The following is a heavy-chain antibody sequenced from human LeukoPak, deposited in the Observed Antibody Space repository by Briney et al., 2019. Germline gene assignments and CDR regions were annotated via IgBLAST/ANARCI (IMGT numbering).Heavy chain of an antibody. J-gene: IGHJ3*02. CDR2: ISYDGSNK. V-gene: IGHV3-30*18. CDR1: GFTFSSYG. CDR3: AKSSHSSSDAFDI. D-gene: IGHD6-13*01. Sequence: TGGSLRLSCAASGFTFSSYGMHWVRQAPGKGLEWVAVISYDGSNKYYADSVKGRFTISRDNSKNTLYLQMNSLRAEDTAVYYCAKSSHSSSDAFDIWGQGTMVTVSS.